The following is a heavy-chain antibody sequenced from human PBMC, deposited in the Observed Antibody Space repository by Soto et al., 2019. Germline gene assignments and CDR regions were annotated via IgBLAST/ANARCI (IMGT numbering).Heavy chain of an antibody. CDR3: ASQFSGWYFDS. J-gene: IGHJ4*02. CDR1: GGSISSRSYY. V-gene: IGHV4-39*01. Sequence: SETLSLTCTAFGGSISSRSYYWGWIRQSPGKGPEWIGIIYYSGSTYYSPSFQNRVTISVDTSKNQFSLSLTSVTAADTAVYYCASQFSGWYFDSWGPGTLVTSPQ. CDR2: IYYSGST. D-gene: IGHD6-19*01.